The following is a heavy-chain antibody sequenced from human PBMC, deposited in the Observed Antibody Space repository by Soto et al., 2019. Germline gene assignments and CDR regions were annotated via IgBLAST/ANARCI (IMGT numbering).Heavy chain of an antibody. CDR3: ARSAGLLEIDP. D-gene: IGHD3-3*01. Sequence: SETLYLTCTVSGGSISSSSYYWGWIRQPPGKGLEWIGSIYYSGSTYYNPSLKSRVTISVDTSKNQFSLKLSSVTAADTAVYYCARSAGLLEIDPWGQGTLVTVSS. V-gene: IGHV4-39*01. CDR1: GGSISSSSYY. CDR2: IYYSGST. J-gene: IGHJ5*02.